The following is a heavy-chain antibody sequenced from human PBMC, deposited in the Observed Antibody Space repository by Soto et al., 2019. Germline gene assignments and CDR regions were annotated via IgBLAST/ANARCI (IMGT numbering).Heavy chain of an antibody. CDR1: GGSINGYY. Sequence: SDTLSLTCNVSGGSINGYYWSWIRQPAGKGLEWIGLIYTSGSTKYNPSLKSRVTMSVDTSKKPFSLKLTSVTAADTAVYSCTRDFGETPGSGYRHLYDAFDIWGQGTVVTVSS. D-gene: IGHD3-3*01. CDR3: TRDFGETPGSGYRHLYDAFDI. V-gene: IGHV4-4*07. J-gene: IGHJ3*02. CDR2: IYTSGST.